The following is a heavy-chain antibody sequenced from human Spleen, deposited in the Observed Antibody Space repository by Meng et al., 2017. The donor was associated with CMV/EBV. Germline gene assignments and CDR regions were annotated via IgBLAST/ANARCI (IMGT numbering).Heavy chain of an antibody. Sequence: AISWVRQAPGQGLEWIGGIIPIFGTANYAQKFQGRVTITTDESTSTAYMELSSLRSEDTAVYYCARSGYSSSWYLGGSYYYYYGMDVWGQGTMVTVSS. CDR1: A. CDR3: ARSGYSSSWYLGGSYYYYYGMDV. V-gene: IGHV1-69*05. D-gene: IGHD6-13*01. CDR2: IIPIFGTA. J-gene: IGHJ6*02.